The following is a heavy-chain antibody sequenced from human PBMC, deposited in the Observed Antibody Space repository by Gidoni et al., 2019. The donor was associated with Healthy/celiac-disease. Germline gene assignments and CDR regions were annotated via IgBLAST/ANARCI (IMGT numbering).Heavy chain of an antibody. CDR3: ARVTGSSSSLDY. CDR1: GFTFSSYG. CDR2: IWYDGSNK. Sequence: QVQLVASGGGVVQPGSSLRLSCAAPGFTFSSYGMHWVRQAPGKGLEWVAVIWYDGSNKYYADSVKGRFTISRDNSKNTLCLQMNSLRAGDTAVYYCARVTGSSSSLDYWGQGTLVTVSS. J-gene: IGHJ4*02. V-gene: IGHV3-33*01. D-gene: IGHD6-6*01.